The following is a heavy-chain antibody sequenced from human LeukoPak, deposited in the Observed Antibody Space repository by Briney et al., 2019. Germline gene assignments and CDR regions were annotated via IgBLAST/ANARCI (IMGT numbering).Heavy chain of an antibody. D-gene: IGHD7-27*01. CDR2: IKTKADGGTA. Sequence: GGSLRLSCAASGLTFTNAWMTWVRQAPGKGLAWVGRIKTKADGGTADYAAPVKGRFTISRDDSKTTLYLQMNSLKIDDTAVYYCTTVSIWVGAFDIWGQGTMVTVFS. V-gene: IGHV3-15*01. CDR3: TTVSIWVGAFDI. CDR1: GLTFTNAW. J-gene: IGHJ3*02.